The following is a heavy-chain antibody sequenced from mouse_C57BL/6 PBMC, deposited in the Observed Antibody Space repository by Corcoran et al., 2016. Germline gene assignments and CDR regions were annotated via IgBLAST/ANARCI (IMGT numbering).Heavy chain of an antibody. D-gene: IGHD2-4*01. Sequence: DVQLQESGPGLVKPSQSLSLTCSVTGYSITSGYYWNWIRQFPGNKLEWMGYISYDGSNNYNPSLKNRISITRDTSKNQFFLKLNSVTTEDTATYYCARTDYYDYDAAWFAYWGQGTLVTVSA. CDR2: ISYDGSN. CDR1: GYSITSGYY. J-gene: IGHJ3*01. CDR3: ARTDYYDYDAAWFAY. V-gene: IGHV3-6*01.